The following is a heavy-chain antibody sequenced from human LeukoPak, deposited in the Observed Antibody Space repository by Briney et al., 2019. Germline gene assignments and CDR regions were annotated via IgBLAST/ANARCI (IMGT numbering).Heavy chain of an antibody. V-gene: IGHV1-2*02. CDR3: ARDRIVGQQLVPKGY. CDR1: GYTFTAYY. CDR2: INPDNGGT. J-gene: IGHJ4*02. D-gene: IGHD6-13*01. Sequence: ASVKVSCKASGYTFTAYYMHWVRQAPGQGLEWMGWINPDNGGTNYAQKFQGRVTITRDTSASTAYMELSSLRSEDTAVNYCARDRIVGQQLVPKGYWGQGTLVTVSS.